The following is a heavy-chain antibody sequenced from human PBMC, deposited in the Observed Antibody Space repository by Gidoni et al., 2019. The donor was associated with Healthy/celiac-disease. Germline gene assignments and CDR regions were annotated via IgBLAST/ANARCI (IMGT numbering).Heavy chain of an antibody. Sequence: QVQLVQSGAEVKKPGSSVKVSCKASGGTFSSYAISWVRQAPGQGLEWMGGIIPIFGTANYAQKFQGRVTITADESTSTAYMELSSLRSEDTAVYYCAREVVVVPAASYEGYYYYGMDVWGQGTTVTVSS. V-gene: IGHV1-69*01. CDR1: GGTFSSYA. CDR2: IIPIFGTA. J-gene: IGHJ6*02. D-gene: IGHD2-2*01. CDR3: AREVVVVPAASYEGYYYYGMDV.